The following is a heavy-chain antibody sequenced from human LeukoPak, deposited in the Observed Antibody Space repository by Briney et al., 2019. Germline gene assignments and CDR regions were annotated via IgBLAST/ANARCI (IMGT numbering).Heavy chain of an antibody. J-gene: IGHJ4*02. V-gene: IGHV1-2*06. CDR3: ARDLHTFGFDY. CDR1: GYTFTCYY. CDR2: INPNSGGT. D-gene: IGHD3-16*01. Sequence: ASVKVSCKASGYTFTCYYMHWVRQAPGQGLEWMGRINPNSGGTNYAQKFQGRVTMTRDTSISTAYMELSRLRPDDTAVYYCARDLHTFGFDYWGQGTLVTVSS.